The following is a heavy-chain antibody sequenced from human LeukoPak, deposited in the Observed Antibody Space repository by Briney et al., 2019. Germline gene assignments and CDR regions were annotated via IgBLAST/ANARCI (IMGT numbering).Heavy chain of an antibody. CDR2: IYYSGSI. J-gene: IGHJ4*02. Sequence: SETLSLTCAVSGGSIRSSNHYWGWIRQPPGKGLEWIGSIYYSGSIYYNPSLKSRVTISVDTSKNQFSLKLSSVTAADTAVYYCARQILFHSERWLQFFDYWGQGIPVTVSS. CDR3: ARQILFHSERWLQFFDY. CDR1: GGSIRSSNHY. V-gene: IGHV4-39*01. D-gene: IGHD5-24*01.